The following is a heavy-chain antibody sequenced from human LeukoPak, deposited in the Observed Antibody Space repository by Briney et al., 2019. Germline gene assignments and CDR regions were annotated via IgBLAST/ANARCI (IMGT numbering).Heavy chain of an antibody. Sequence: PSETLSLTCTVSGDSITSYSWTWIRQPPGKGLEGLGFIYGNGNTKYNPSLKSRVTMSIDTSKNQFSLKLSSATAADSAVYYCARDKDSGSNAAKIRYDVWGQGTVVTVSS. D-gene: IGHD1-26*01. J-gene: IGHJ3*01. CDR1: GDSITSYS. V-gene: IGHV4-59*01. CDR2: IYGNGNT. CDR3: ARDKDSGSNAAKIRYDV.